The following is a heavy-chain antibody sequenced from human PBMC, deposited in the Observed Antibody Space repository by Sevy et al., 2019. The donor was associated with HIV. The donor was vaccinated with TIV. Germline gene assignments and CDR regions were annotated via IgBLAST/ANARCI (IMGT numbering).Heavy chain of an antibody. V-gene: IGHV3-7*01. Sequence: GSLRLSCAASGFSLNNYWMNWVRQAPGKGLEWVANIKQDGSVKYYVDSVKGRFTTSRDNARNLLYLQMNSLRVEDTALYYCVRAIAAAGSFWGQGTLVTVSS. CDR3: VRAIAAAGSF. J-gene: IGHJ4*02. D-gene: IGHD6-13*01. CDR1: GFSLNNYW. CDR2: IKQDGSVK.